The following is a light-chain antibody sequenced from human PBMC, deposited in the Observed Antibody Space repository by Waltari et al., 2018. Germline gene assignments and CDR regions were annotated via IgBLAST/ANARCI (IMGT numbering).Light chain of an antibody. J-gene: IGLJ3*02. CDR2: YDS. CDR1: NIGSKS. Sequence: YVLTQPPSVSVDPGKTARLTCGGDNIGSKSVNWYQQKPGQAPVLVMFYDSDRPSALPERFSGANSGNTATLTISWVEAGDEADYHCQVWDDVTDSGVFGGGTKLTVL. V-gene: IGLV3-21*04. CDR3: QVWDDVTDSGV.